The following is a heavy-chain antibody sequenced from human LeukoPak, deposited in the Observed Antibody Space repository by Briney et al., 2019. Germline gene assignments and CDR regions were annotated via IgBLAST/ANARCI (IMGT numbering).Heavy chain of an antibody. CDR1: GGSISSYY. D-gene: IGHD6-19*01. CDR2: IYYSGST. J-gene: IGHJ5*02. V-gene: IGHV4-59*08. CDR3: ARHFRNRSGAVAATGEFDP. Sequence: PSETLSLTCTVSGGSISSYYWSWIRQPPGKGLEWIGCIYYSGSTNYNPSLKSRVTISVDTSKNQFSLKLSSVTAADTAVYYCARHFRNRSGAVAATGEFDPWGQGTLVTVSS.